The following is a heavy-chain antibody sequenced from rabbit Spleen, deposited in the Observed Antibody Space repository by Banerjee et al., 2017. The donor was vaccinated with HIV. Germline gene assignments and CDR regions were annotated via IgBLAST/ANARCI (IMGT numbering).Heavy chain of an antibody. Sequence: QEQLEESGGRLVQPGGSLTLSCKAFGFTISGYWMNWVRQAPGKGLEWIGIIYPITETTYDANWAKGRFTISKTSSTTVTLQITSLTAADTATYFCGRIYIDAPGNGDYAFDPWGQGTLVTVS. CDR1: GFTISGYW. CDR2: IYPITETT. V-gene: IGHV1S45*01. D-gene: IGHD2-1*01. CDR3: GRIYIDAPGNGDYAFDP. J-gene: IGHJ2*01.